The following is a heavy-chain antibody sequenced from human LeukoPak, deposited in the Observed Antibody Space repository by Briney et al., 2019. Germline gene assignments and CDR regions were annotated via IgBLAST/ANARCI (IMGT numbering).Heavy chain of an antibody. V-gene: IGHV1-58*02. CDR2: IVVGSGNT. Sequence: ASVKVSCKASGFTFTSSAMQWVRQARGQRLEWIGWIVVGSGNTNYAQKFQERVTITRDMSTSTAYMELSSLRSEDTAVYYCARGPKGSKFDYWGQGTLVTVSS. CDR1: GFTFTSSA. CDR3: ARGPKGSKFDY. J-gene: IGHJ4*02.